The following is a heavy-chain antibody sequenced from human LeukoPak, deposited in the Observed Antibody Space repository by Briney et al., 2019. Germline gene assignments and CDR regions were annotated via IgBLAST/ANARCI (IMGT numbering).Heavy chain of an antibody. CDR2: IDRSGST. Sequence: SETLSLTCTVSGFSICSSCYWGWIREPRGKGLEWIGSIDRSGSTYYNPSVKGRVTISVDTSKNQFSLKLTCLDAADTAVHSCAGVGGDDGVRGFEYWGQGTLVTVSS. D-gene: IGHD4-17*01. CDR1: GFSICSSCY. J-gene: IGHJ4*02. CDR3: AGVGGDDGVRGFEY. V-gene: IGHV4-38-2*02.